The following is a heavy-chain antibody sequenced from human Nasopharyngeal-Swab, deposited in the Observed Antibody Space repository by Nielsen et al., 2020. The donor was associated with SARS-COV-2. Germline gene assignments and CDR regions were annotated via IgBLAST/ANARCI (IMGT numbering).Heavy chain of an antibody. CDR2: INHSGST. V-gene: IGHV4-34*01. CDR3: VRSSSWYYFDY. J-gene: IGHJ4*02. CDR1: GVSISSHY. Sequence: SETLSLTCSVSGVSISSHYWGWIRQPPGKGLEWIGEINHSGSTNYNPSLKSRLTISVDKSKNQFSLQLSSVTAADTAVYYCVRSSSWYYFDYWAQGTQVTVSS. D-gene: IGHD6-13*01.